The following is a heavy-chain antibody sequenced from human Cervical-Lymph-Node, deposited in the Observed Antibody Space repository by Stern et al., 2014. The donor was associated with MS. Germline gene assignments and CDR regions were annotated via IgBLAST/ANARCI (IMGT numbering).Heavy chain of an antibody. D-gene: IGHD2-21*02. CDR2: ISCYNGNT. CDR3: ARDHCGGDCYSDY. CDR1: GYTFTSYA. J-gene: IGHJ4*02. Sequence: VQLVESGAEVKKPGASVKVSCTASGYTFTSYAISWVRQAPGQGLEWMGWISCYNGNTGYAQKLQGRVTMTTDTSTSTAYMELRSLRSDDTAVYYCARDHCGGDCYSDYWGQGTLVTVSS. V-gene: IGHV1-18*04.